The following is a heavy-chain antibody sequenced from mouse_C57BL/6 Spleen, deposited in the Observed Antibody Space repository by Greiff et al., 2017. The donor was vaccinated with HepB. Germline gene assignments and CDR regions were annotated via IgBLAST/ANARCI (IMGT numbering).Heavy chain of an antibody. CDR3: AILHGFDY. Sequence: QVQLKQSGAELARPGASVKMSCKASGYTFTSYTMHWVKQRPGQGLEWIGYINPSSGYTKYNQKFKDKATLTADKSSSTAYMQLSSLTSEDSAVYYCAILHGFDYWGQGTTLTVSS. V-gene: IGHV1-4*01. J-gene: IGHJ2*01. D-gene: IGHD1-1*01. CDR1: GYTFTSYT. CDR2: INPSSGYT.